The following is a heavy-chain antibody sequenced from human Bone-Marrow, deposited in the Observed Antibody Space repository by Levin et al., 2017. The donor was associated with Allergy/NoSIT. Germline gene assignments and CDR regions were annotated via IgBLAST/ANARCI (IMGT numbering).Heavy chain of an antibody. V-gene: IGHV3-23*01. Sequence: GGSLRLSCAASGLTFITYGMAWVRQAPGKGLEWVSSISGRGVNTYYADSVRGLFTISRDNSKNTVDLQMNSLRVEDTAVYYCAKTLPNDYWFFDLWGRGTLVTVSS. J-gene: IGHJ2*01. CDR3: AKTLPNDYWFFDL. CDR2: ISGRGVNT. CDR1: GLTFITYG. D-gene: IGHD1-1*01.